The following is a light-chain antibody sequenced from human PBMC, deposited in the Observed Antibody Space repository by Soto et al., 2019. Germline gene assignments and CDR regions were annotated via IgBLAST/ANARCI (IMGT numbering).Light chain of an antibody. CDR3: SSYTTSSTLV. J-gene: IGLJ1*01. CDR2: DVT. CDR1: SSDVGGYIY. Sequence: QSALTQPASVSGSPGQSITISCTGTSSDVGGYIYVSWYQQHPGKAPKLMIYDVTSRPSGVSYRFSGSKSGNTASLTIPGLQAEDEADYYCSSYTTSSTLVFGTGTKVTVL. V-gene: IGLV2-14*01.